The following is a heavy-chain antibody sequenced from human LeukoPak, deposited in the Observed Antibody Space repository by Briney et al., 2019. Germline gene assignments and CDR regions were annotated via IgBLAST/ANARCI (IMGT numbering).Heavy chain of an antibody. Sequence: ASVKVSCKASGYTFTGYYMHWVRQAPGQGLEWMGWINPNSGGTNYAQKFQGWVTMTRDTPISTAYMELSSLRSEDTAVYYCARFRYSYGDGADYWGQGTLVTVSS. V-gene: IGHV1-2*04. CDR3: ARFRYSYGDGADY. D-gene: IGHD5-18*01. CDR1: GYTFTGYY. J-gene: IGHJ4*02. CDR2: INPNSGGT.